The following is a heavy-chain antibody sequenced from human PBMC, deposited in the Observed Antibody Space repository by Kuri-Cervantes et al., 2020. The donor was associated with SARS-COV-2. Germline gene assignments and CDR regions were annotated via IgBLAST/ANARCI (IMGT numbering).Heavy chain of an antibody. CDR1: GGSISSGDYY. D-gene: IGHD2-2*01. J-gene: IGHJ4*02. V-gene: IGHV3-23*01. CDR2: ISGSGGST. CDR3: AKWEYQLLWPFDY. Sequence: GESLKISCTVSGGSISSGDYYWSWIRQPPGKGLEWVSAISGSGGSTYYADSVKGRFTISRDNSKNTLYMQMNSLRAEDTAVYYCAKWEYQLLWPFDYWGQGTLVTVSS.